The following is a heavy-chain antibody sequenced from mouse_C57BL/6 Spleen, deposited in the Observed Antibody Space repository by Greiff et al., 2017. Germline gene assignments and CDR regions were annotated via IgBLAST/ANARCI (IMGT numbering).Heavy chain of an antibody. CDR3: ARITTVAATDY. J-gene: IGHJ2*01. CDR1: GYAFSSSW. CDR2: IYPGDGDT. V-gene: IGHV1-82*01. D-gene: IGHD1-1*01. Sequence: VQLMESGPELVKPGASVKISCKASGYAFSSSWMNWVKQRPGKGLEWIGRIYPGDGDTNYNGKFKGKATLTADKSSSTAYMQLSSLTSEDSAVYFCARITTVAATDYWGQGTTLTVSS.